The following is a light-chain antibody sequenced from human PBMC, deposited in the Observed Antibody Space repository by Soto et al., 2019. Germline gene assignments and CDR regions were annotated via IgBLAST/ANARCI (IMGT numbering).Light chain of an antibody. CDR1: QGISNY. V-gene: IGKV1-27*01. CDR2: AAS. J-gene: IGKJ1*01. Sequence: DIQITQSPSSLSASVGDRVTITCRASQGISNYLAWYQQKPGEVPKLLIYAASTLQSGVPSRFSGSGSGTDFTLTISSLQSEDVATYYCQKYNGAPRAFGQGTKVEIK. CDR3: QKYNGAPRA.